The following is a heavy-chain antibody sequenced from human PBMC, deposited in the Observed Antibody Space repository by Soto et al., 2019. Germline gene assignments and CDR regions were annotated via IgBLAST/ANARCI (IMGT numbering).Heavy chain of an antibody. CDR2: ISGSGGST. D-gene: IGHD2-15*01. CDR1: GFTFSSYA. V-gene: IGHV3-23*01. CDR3: AKDSIVVVVAATPDDY. J-gene: IGHJ4*02. Sequence: LRLSCAASGFTFSSYAMSLFLHAPGKGLEWVSAISGSGGSTYYADSVKGRFTISRDNSKNTLYLQMNSLRAEDTAVYYCAKDSIVVVVAATPDDYWGQGTLVTVSS.